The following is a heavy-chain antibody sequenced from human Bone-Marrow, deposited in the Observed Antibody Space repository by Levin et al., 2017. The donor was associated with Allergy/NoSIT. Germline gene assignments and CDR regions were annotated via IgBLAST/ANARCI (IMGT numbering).Heavy chain of an antibody. CDR2: IYHSGST. CDR1: GASINSDKW. J-gene: IGHJ4*02. CDR3: ATYLYTSGWG. Sequence: SQTLSLTCAVSGASINSDKWWIWVRQSPGKGLEWIGEIYHSGSTNYNPSLKSRVTISVDKSKNQFSLNLRSVTAADTAVYYCATYLYTSGWGWGQGTLVTVSA. V-gene: IGHV4-4*02. D-gene: IGHD6-19*01.